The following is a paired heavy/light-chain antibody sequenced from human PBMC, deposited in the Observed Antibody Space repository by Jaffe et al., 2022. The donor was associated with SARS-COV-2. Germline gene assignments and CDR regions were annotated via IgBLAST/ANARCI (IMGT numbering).Heavy chain of an antibody. CDR2: ISSSSSYI. J-gene: IGHJ6*02. Sequence: EVQLVESGGGLVKPGGSLRLSCAASGFTFSSYSMNWVRQAPGKGLEWVSSISSSSSYIYYADSVKGRFTISRDNAKNSLYLQMNSLRAEDTAVYYCARGGEAYQLLRHSDYYYGMDVWGQGTTVTVSS. CDR3: ARGGEAYQLLRHSDYYYGMDV. V-gene: IGHV3-21*01. CDR1: GFTFSSYS. D-gene: IGHD2-2*01.
Light chain of an antibody. V-gene: IGLV7-43*01. J-gene: IGLJ1*01. CDR2: STS. Sequence: QTVVTQEPSLTVSPGGTVTLTCASSTGAVTSGYYPNWFQQKPGQAPRALIYSTSNKHSWTPARFSGSLLGGKAALTLSGVQPEDEAEYYCLLYYGGARGYVFGTGTKVTVL. CDR1: TGAVTSGYY. CDR3: LLYYGGARGYV.